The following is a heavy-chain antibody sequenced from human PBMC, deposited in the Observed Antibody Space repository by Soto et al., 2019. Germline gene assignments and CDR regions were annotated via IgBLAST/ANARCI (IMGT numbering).Heavy chain of an antibody. J-gene: IGHJ6*03. Sequence: SETLSLTCTVSGGSISSYYWSWIRQPPGKGLEWIGYIYYSGSTNYNPSLKSRVTISVDTSKNQFSLKLSSVTAADTAVYYCAREGTDTAMVLPGYYYYYMDVWGKGTTVTVSS. D-gene: IGHD5-18*01. V-gene: IGHV4-59*01. CDR2: IYYSGST. CDR3: AREGTDTAMVLPGYYYYYMDV. CDR1: GGSISSYY.